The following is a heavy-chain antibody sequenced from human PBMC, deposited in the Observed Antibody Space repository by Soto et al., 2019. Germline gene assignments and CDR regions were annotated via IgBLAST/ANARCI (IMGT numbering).Heavy chain of an antibody. Sequence: TPSPPCTVSCGSISRGGFYWGWVRQHPGKGLEWIGYIYYSGSTYYNPSLKSRVTISVDTSKNQFSLKLSSVTAADTAVYYCARDPGEYSSSSGNDYFDYWGQGTLVTVSS. CDR2: IYYSGST. CDR1: CGSISRGGFY. CDR3: ARDPGEYSSSSGNDYFDY. D-gene: IGHD6-6*01. V-gene: IGHV4-31*03. J-gene: IGHJ4*02.